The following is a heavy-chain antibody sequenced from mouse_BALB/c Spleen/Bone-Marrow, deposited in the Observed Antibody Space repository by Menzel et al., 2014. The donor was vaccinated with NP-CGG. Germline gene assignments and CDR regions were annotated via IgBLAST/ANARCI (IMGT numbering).Heavy chain of an antibody. J-gene: IGHJ1*01. D-gene: IGHD4-1*01. CDR3: ARRGNWDVGRSFDV. V-gene: IGHV5-6*01. CDR2: INSGGTYT. Sequence: EVQVVESGGDLVKPGGSLKLPCAASGFTFSSYGMSWVRQTPDKRLEWVATINSGGTYTYYPDSVKGRFTISRGNAKNTLYLQMNSLKSEDTAMYYCARRGNWDVGRSFDVWGAGTTVTVSS. CDR1: GFTFSSYG.